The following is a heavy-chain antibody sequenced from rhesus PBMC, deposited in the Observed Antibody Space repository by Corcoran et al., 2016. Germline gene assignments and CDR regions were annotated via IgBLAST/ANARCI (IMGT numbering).Heavy chain of an antibody. D-gene: IGHD6-13*01. J-gene: IGHJ4*01. CDR2: NYGSPGST. CDR3: TRGGGYSSWYQNFDY. CDR1: GGSMSSSNW. V-gene: IGHV4-93*01. Sequence: QVQLQESGPAVVKPSETLSLTCAVSGGSMSSSNWWSWIRQSPGKGLEWIGGNYGSPGSTEYNPSLKSRVHLSKDTSKNQFSLKLSSVTAADTAVYYCTRGGGYSSWYQNFDYWGQGVLVTVSS.